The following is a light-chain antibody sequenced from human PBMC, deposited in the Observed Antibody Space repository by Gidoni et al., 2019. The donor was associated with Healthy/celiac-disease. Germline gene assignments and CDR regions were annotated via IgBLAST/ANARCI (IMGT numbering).Light chain of an antibody. V-gene: IGKV3-20*01. CDR1: QSVSSSY. CDR2: GAS. Sequence: EIVLTQSPGTLSLSPGERATLSCRASQSVSSSYLAWYQQKPGQAPTLLIYGASSRATGIPDRFSGSGSGTDFTLTISRLEPEAFAVYYCQQYGSSPRTFXQXTKVEIK. CDR3: QQYGSSPRT. J-gene: IGKJ1*01.